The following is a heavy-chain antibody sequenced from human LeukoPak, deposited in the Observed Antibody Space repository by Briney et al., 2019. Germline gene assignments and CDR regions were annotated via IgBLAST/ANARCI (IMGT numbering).Heavy chain of an antibody. CDR3: ARDNHYYDSSGYYSDAFDI. CDR1: GGSISSYY. V-gene: IGHV4-59*01. J-gene: IGHJ3*02. CDR2: IYCSRST. D-gene: IGHD3-22*01. Sequence: PSETLSLTCTVSGGSISSYYWSWIRQPPGKGLEWIGYIYCSRSTNYNPSLKSRVTISVDTSKNQFSLKLSSVTAADTAVYYCARDNHYYDSSGYYSDAFDIWGQGTMVTVSS.